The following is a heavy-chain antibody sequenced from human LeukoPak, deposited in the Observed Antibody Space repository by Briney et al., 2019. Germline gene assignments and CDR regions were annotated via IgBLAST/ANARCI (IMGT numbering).Heavy chain of an antibody. CDR1: GYTFTSYG. CDR2: ISAYNGNT. Sequence: ASVKVSCKASGYTFTSYGISWVRQAPGQGLEWMGWISAYNGNTNYAQKFQGRVTITADKSTSTAYMELSSLGSEDTAVYYCARDSQGKLWSYYYGMDVWGQGTTVTVSS. J-gene: IGHJ6*02. CDR3: ARDSQGKLWSYYYGMDV. D-gene: IGHD2-21*01. V-gene: IGHV1-18*01.